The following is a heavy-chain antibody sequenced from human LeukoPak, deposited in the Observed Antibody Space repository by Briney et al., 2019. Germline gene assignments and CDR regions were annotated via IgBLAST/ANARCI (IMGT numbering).Heavy chain of an antibody. Sequence: GSLRLSCAASGFTVSSSYMRWVRQAPVKGLEWVSVIYSGGSTYYADSVKGRFTISRDNSKNTLYLQMNSLRAEDTAVYYCARESGGSYYDAFDIWGQGTMVTVSS. CDR3: ARESGGSYYDAFDI. V-gene: IGHV3-53*01. J-gene: IGHJ3*02. CDR1: GFTVSSSY. D-gene: IGHD1-26*01. CDR2: IYSGGST.